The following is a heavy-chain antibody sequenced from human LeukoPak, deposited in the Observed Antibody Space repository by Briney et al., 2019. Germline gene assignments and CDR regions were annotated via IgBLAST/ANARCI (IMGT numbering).Heavy chain of an antibody. D-gene: IGHD6-13*01. CDR2: IYYSGST. CDR3: ARAEGRIAPRRTAFDY. V-gene: IGHV4-59*01. J-gene: IGHJ4*02. Sequence: KPSETLSLTCTVSGGSISSYYWSWIRQPPGKGLEWIGYIYYSGSTNYNPSLKSRVTISVDTSKNQFSLKLSSVTAADTAVYYCARAEGRIAPRRTAFDYWGQGTLVTVSS. CDR1: GGSISSYY.